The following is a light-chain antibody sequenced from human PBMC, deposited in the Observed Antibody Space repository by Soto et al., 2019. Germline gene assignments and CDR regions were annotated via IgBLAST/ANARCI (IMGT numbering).Light chain of an antibody. J-gene: IGKJ5*01. CDR1: QSVSTD. CDR3: QQYGSSHT. V-gene: IGKV3-15*01. CDR2: GAS. Sequence: EIVMTQSPATLSVSLGGRATLSCRASQSVSTDLAWYQQRPGQAPRLLIFGASTRATGIPARFTGSGAGAYFNLTISRLEPADFGVYYCQQYGSSHTFGQGTRLEIK.